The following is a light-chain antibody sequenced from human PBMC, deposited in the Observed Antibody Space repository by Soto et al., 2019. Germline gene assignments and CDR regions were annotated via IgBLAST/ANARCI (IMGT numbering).Light chain of an antibody. J-gene: IGLJ2*01. CDR3: SSYTSRIQVV. V-gene: IGLV2-14*01. CDR2: EVS. Sequence: QSVLTQPASVSGSPGQSITISCTGTSSDVGGYNYVSWYQQHPGKAPKLMIYEVSNRPSGVSHRFSGSKSGNTASLTISGLQAEDDADYYCSSYTSRIQVVFGGGTTLTVL. CDR1: SSDVGGYNY.